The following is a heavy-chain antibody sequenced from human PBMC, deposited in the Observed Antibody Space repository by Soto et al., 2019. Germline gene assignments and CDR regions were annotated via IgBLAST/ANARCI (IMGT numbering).Heavy chain of an antibody. Sequence: PGGSLRLSCAASGFTFSSYAMSWVRQAPGKGLEWVSAISGSGGSTYYADSVKGRFTISRDNSKNTLYLQMNSLRAEDTAVYYCAKGPSHNYDSSGYFDYWGQGTLVTVSS. V-gene: IGHV3-23*01. CDR3: AKGPSHNYDSSGYFDY. CDR2: ISGSGGST. J-gene: IGHJ4*02. CDR1: GFTFSSYA. D-gene: IGHD3-22*01.